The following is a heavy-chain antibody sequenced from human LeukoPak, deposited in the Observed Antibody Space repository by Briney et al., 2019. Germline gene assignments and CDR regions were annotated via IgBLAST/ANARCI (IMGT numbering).Heavy chain of an antibody. CDR1: GFTFSSSA. V-gene: IGHV3-11*01. CDR3: ARTGYCSSTSCYDLYYFDY. J-gene: IGHJ4*02. D-gene: IGHD2-2*01. Sequence: GGSLRLSCAASGFTFSSSAMSWIRQAPGKGLEWVSYISSSGSTIYYADSVKGRFTISRDNAKNSLYLQMNSLRAEDTAVYYCARTGYCSSTSCYDLYYFDYWGQGTLVTVSS. CDR2: ISSSGSTI.